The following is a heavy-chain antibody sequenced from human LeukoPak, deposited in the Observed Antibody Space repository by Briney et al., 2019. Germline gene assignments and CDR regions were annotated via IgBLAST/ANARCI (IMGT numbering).Heavy chain of an antibody. CDR1: GLRFRNYG. V-gene: IGHV3-33*06. CDR3: AKDINTATIRAFDI. Sequence: PGGSLRLSCVVSGLRFRNYGMHWVRQAPGKGLEWVAVIYYDGSNQYYADSVKGRFTVSRDNAENTLYLQMDSLRAEDTAVYYCAKDINTATIRAFDIWGRGTMATVSS. D-gene: IGHD4-17*01. J-gene: IGHJ3*02. CDR2: IYYDGSNQ.